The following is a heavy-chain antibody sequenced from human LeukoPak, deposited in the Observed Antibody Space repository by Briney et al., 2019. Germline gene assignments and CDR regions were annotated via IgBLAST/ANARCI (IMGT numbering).Heavy chain of an antibody. Sequence: NPSDTLSLTCTVSGGSISSSSYYCRWIRQPPGKGLEWIGSIYYSGSTCYHPSLKSLVTISVDTSKNHFSLKLSSVAAADTAVYYCARRSVDTAMGAFDYWGQGTLVTVSS. V-gene: IGHV4-39*02. CDR2: IYYSGST. CDR3: ARRSVDTAMGAFDY. J-gene: IGHJ4*02. CDR1: GGSISSSSYY. D-gene: IGHD5-18*01.